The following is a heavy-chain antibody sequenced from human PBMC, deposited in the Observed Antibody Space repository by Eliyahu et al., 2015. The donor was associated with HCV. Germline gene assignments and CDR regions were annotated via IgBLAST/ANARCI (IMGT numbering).Heavy chain of an antibody. CDR2: INHSGST. V-gene: IGHV4-34*01. D-gene: IGHD4-17*01. Sequence: QVQLQQWGAGLLKPSETLSLTCAVYGGSFSGYYWSWIRQPPGKGLEWIGEINHSGSTNYNPSLKSRVTISVDTSKNQFSLKLSSVTAADTAVYYCARGSPTVTPRVGPKDDYWGQVTLVTVSS. CDR3: ARGSPTVTPRVGPKDDY. J-gene: IGHJ4*01. CDR1: GGSFSGYY.